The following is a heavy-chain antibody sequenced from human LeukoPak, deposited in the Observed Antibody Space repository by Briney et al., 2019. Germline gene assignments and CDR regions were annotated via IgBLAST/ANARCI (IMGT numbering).Heavy chain of an antibody. J-gene: IGHJ6*02. V-gene: IGHV1-8*01. CDR1: GYTFTSYD. D-gene: IGHD2-2*01. Sequence: EASVKVSCKASGYTFTSYDINWVRQAIGQGLEWMGWMNPNSGNTGYAQKFQGRVTMTRNTSISTAYMELSSLRSEDTAVYYCARGGYCSSTSCYSFYYGMDVWGQGTTVTVSS. CDR2: MNPNSGNT. CDR3: ARGGYCSSTSCYSFYYGMDV.